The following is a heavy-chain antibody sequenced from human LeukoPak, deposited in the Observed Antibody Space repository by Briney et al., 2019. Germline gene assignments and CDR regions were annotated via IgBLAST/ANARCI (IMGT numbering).Heavy chain of an antibody. CDR2: IYYSGST. CDR1: GGSISSYY. V-gene: IGHV4-59*01. J-gene: IGHJ2*01. Sequence: SETLSLTCTVPGGSISSYYWSWIRQPPGKGLEWIGYIYYSGSTNYNPSLKSRVTISVDTSKNQFSLKLSSVTAADTAVYYCAREKGGAAAVDWYFDLWGRGTLVTVSS. CDR3: AREKGGAAAVDWYFDL. D-gene: IGHD6-13*01.